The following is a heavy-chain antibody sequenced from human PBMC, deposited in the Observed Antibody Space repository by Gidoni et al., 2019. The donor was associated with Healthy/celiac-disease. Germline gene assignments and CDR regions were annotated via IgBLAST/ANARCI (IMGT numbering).Heavy chain of an antibody. V-gene: IGHV3-21*01. D-gene: IGHD3-9*01. CDR2: ISSSSSYI. Sequence: EVQLVESGGGLVKPGGSLRLSCAASGFTFSSYSMNWVRQAPGKGLEWVSSISSSSSYIYYADSVKGRFTISRDNAKNSLYLQMNSLRAEDTAVYYCARDRGYYDILTGYSQPFDYWGQGTLVTVSS. CDR3: ARDRGYYDILTGYSQPFDY. CDR1: GFTFSSYS. J-gene: IGHJ4*02.